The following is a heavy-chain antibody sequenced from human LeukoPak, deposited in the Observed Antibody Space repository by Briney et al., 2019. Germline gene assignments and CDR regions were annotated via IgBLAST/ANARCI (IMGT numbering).Heavy chain of an antibody. J-gene: IGHJ4*02. Sequence: SETLSLTCTVSGGSISSYYWSWIRQPPGKGLEWIGYIYYSGSTNYNPSLTSRVTISVDTSKNQFSLKLSSVTAADTAVYYCARDKGYSYGSPINYFDYWGQGTLVTVSS. D-gene: IGHD5-18*01. V-gene: IGHV4-59*01. CDR1: GGSISSYY. CDR2: IYYSGST. CDR3: ARDKGYSYGSPINYFDY.